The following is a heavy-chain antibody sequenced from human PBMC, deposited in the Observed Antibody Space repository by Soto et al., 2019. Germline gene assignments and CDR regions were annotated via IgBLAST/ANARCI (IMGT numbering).Heavy chain of an antibody. CDR1: GFTLNKFP. Sequence: VGSLRLSCVASGFTLNKFPTHWVRQAPGKGLEWVAIVSPDGNQKSYADSVQGRFSISRDNSKKTVYLQMNDLRREDTALYYCASQQQRLLGGVSSYWDHWGLGTLVTVSS. V-gene: IGHV3-30-3*01. CDR3: ASQQQRLLGGVSSYWDH. J-gene: IGHJ4*02. D-gene: IGHD3-16*01. CDR2: VSPDGNQK.